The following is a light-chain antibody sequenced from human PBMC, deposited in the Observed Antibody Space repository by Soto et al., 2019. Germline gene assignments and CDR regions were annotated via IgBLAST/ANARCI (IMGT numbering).Light chain of an antibody. CDR2: EGT. V-gene: IGLV2-23*01. J-gene: IGLJ2*01. Sequence: QSVLTQPASVSGSPGQSITISCTGTSRDVGSYDLVSWYQHHPGKAPKLMIYEGTKRPSGVSNRFSGSKSGNTASLTISGLQAEDEAEYYCSSYAGSYNLIFGGGTKVTVL. CDR3: SSYAGSYNLI. CDR1: SRDVGSYDL.